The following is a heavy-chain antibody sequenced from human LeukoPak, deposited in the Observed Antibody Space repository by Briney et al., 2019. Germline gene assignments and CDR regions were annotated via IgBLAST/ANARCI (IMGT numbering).Heavy chain of an antibody. Sequence: SETLSLTCAVLSGSFSGYYWSWIRQPPGKGLEWIGEINHGGSTNYNPSPKSRVTLSLDTSKNQFSLKLTSVTAADTAVYYCARGRNTLVRGALGQTSLYYYSYYMDVWGKGTTVTVSS. D-gene: IGHD3-10*01. J-gene: IGHJ6*03. CDR3: ARGRNTLVRGALGQTSLYYYSYYMDV. CDR1: SGSFSGYY. V-gene: IGHV4-34*01. CDR2: INHGGST.